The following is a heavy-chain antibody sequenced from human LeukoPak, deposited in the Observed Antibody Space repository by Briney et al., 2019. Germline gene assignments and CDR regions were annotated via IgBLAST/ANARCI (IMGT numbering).Heavy chain of an antibody. Sequence: GGSLRLSCAASGFTFSTYAMSWVRQAPGKGLEWISAITGSGESTYYADSVKGRFTISRDSSKNTLYLQMNSLRAEDTAVYYCAKQIDILTGYFDYWGQGTLVTVSS. CDR1: GFTFSTYA. V-gene: IGHV3-23*01. D-gene: IGHD3-9*01. CDR3: AKQIDILTGYFDY. J-gene: IGHJ4*02. CDR2: ITGSGEST.